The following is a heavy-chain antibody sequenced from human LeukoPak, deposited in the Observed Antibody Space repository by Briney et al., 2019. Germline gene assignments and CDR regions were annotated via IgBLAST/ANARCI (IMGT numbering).Heavy chain of an antibody. J-gene: IGHJ5*01. V-gene: IGHV3-33*01. Sequence: GGSLRLSCAASGFTFSDFGMHWVRQAPGKGLEWVAVIFYDGSKTYYADSVRGRLTISRDNSKNTLYLQMNSLRAEDTALYFCARDQRSSWYDFWGQGTLVTVSS. CDR2: IFYDGSKT. CDR1: GFTFSDFG. CDR3: ARDQRSSWYDF. D-gene: IGHD1-26*01.